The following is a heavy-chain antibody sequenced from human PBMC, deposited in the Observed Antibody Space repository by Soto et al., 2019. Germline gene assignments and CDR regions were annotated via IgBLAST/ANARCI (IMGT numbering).Heavy chain of an antibody. CDR3: ASKHLGTTPYGMDL. Sequence: QVQLVQSGAEEKKPGASVKVSCKASGYTFTSYAMHWVSQAPGQRLEWMGWINAGNGNTKYSQKFQGRVTITRDTSASTAYMELSSLRSEDTAVYYCASKHLGTTPYGMDLWGQGTTVTVSS. CDR2: INAGNGNT. CDR1: GYTFTSYA. J-gene: IGHJ6*02. V-gene: IGHV1-3*05. D-gene: IGHD1-7*01.